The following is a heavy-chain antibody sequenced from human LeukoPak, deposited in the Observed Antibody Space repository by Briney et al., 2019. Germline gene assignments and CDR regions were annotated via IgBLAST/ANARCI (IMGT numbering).Heavy chain of an antibody. D-gene: IGHD6-13*01. Sequence: PSETLSLTCTVSGGSISSYYWSWIRQPAGKGLEWIGRIYTSGSTYYNPSLKSRVTISLDTSKNQFSLNLSSVTAADTAVYYCARADYSSSWSHEYYYMDVWGKGTTVTVSS. J-gene: IGHJ6*03. CDR2: IYTSGST. CDR3: ARADYSSSWSHEYYYMDV. CDR1: GGSISSYY. V-gene: IGHV4-4*07.